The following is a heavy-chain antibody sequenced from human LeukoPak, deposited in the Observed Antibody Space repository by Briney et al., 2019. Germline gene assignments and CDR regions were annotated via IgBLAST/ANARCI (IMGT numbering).Heavy chain of an antibody. V-gene: IGHV1-2*02. CDR1: GYTFTDYY. CDR3: ARAAPRDYAGGSWFFDWFDP. D-gene: IGHD2-15*01. Sequence: ASVKVSCKASGYTFTDYYVHWVRQAPGQGLEWMGWINPSSGGTNSAQQFQSRVTMARDTSTSTAYMELSRLTSDDTAMYYCARAAPRDYAGGSWFFDWFDPWGQGTLVTVSS. J-gene: IGHJ5*02. CDR2: INPSSGGT.